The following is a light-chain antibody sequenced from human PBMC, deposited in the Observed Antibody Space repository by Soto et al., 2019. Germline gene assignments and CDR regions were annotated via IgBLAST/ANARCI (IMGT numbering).Light chain of an antibody. CDR2: EVN. CDR3: ISYSRTSTQVV. Sequence: QSALTQPASVSGSPGQSITLSCTGTSSDVGGYNYVSWYQQHPDKAPKLMIYEVNNRPSGVSNRFSGSKSGDTASLTISGLQAEDEADYYCISYSRTSTQVVFGGGTKLTVL. CDR1: SSDVGGYNY. V-gene: IGLV2-14*01. J-gene: IGLJ2*01.